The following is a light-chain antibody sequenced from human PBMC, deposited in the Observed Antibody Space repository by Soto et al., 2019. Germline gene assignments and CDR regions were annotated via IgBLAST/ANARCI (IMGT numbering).Light chain of an antibody. CDR3: QQQNSYPLT. V-gene: IGKV1-16*01. Sequence: DIQITLAPSSLSASAGARGTRACRASQGISNYLAWYQQKPGTAPKLLIYAASTLQSGVPSRFSGSGSGTDFTLTISSLQPEDFATYHCQQQNSYPLTFGQGTKVDI. CDR1: QGISNY. CDR2: AAS. J-gene: IGKJ1*01.